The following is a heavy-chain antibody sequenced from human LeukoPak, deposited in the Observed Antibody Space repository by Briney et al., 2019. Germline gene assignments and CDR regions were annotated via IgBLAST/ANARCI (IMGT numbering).Heavy chain of an antibody. CDR3: ARSVVVTAPFDY. CDR2: ISVNGGST. Sequence: PGGSLRLSCAASGFSISNYAMHWVRQAPGKGLEYVSGISVNGGSTYYANSVKGRFTISRDTSKNTLRLQMGSLRPEDMAVYYCARSVVVTAPFDYWGQGTLVTVSS. V-gene: IGHV3-64*01. D-gene: IGHD2-21*02. CDR1: GFSISNYA. J-gene: IGHJ4*02.